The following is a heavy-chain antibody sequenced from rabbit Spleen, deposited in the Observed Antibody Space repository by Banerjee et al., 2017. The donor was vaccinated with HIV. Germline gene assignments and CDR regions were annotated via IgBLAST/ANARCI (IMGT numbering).Heavy chain of an antibody. CDR2: IDPIFGIA. CDR3: VRDTDRNSVYQSHSFDL. V-gene: IGHV1S7*01. J-gene: IGHJ4*01. D-gene: IGHD1-1*01. Sequence: QLVESGGGLVQPGGSLKLSCKASGFDFGRYYMSWVRQAPGKGLEWIGDIDPIFGIAVYASWVNGRFTISSHNAQNTLYLQLNSLTAADTATYFCVRDTDRNSVYQSHSFDLWGPGTLVTVS. CDR1: GFDFGRYY.